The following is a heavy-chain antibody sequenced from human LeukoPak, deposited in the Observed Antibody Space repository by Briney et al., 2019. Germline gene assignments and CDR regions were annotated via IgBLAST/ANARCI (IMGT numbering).Heavy chain of an antibody. D-gene: IGHD6-19*01. J-gene: IGHJ5*02. V-gene: IGHV4-39*01. CDR2: IYYSGST. Sequence: SETLSLTCTVSGGSISSSSYYWGWIRQPPGKGLEWIGSIYYSGSTYYNPSLKSRVTISVDTSKNQFSMKLSAVTAADTAVYYCARHGIRTILTVADGDWFDPWGQGTLVTVSS. CDR1: GGSISSSSYY. CDR3: ARHGIRTILTVADGDWFDP.